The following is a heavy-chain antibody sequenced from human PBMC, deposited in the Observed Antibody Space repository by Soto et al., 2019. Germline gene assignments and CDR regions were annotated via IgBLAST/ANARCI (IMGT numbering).Heavy chain of an antibody. J-gene: IGHJ5*02. Sequence: GESLKISCKGSGYSFTSYWIGWVRQMPGKGLEWMGIIYPGDSDTRYSPSFQGQVTISADKSISTAYLQWSSLKASDTAMYYCARLAYSYGYPNWFDPWGQGTLVTVSS. D-gene: IGHD5-18*01. CDR3: ARLAYSYGYPNWFDP. CDR2: IYPGDSDT. CDR1: GYSFTSYW. V-gene: IGHV5-51*01.